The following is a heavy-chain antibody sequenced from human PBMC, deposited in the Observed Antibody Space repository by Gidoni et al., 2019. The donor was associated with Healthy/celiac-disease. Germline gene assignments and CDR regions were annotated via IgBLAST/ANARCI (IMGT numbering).Heavy chain of an antibody. CDR1: GGTFSSYA. CDR3: ARERPYYYGSGSYYNSYYYGMDV. J-gene: IGHJ6*02. D-gene: IGHD3-10*01. CDR2: IIPILGIA. Sequence: QVQLVQSGAEVKKPGSSVKVSCKASGGTFSSYAISWVRQAPGQGLEWMGRIIPILGIANYAQKFQGRVTITADKSTSTAYMELSSLRSEDTAVYYCARERPYYYGSGSYYNSYYYGMDVWGQGTTVTVSS. V-gene: IGHV1-69*09.